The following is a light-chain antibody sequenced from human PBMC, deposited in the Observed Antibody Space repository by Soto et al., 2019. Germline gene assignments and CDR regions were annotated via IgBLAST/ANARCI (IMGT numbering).Light chain of an antibody. CDR3: QQYDDWLRLT. CDR2: GAS. CDR1: QSVNIY. V-gene: IGKV3D-15*01. Sequence: IVITQSPATLGVSPGERSTLSCRASQSVNIYLAWYQQKPGQAPRLLIFGASYRATGIPARFSGSGSGTEFNLTISSLQSEDFAVYFCQQYDDWLRLTFGGGTKVDIK. J-gene: IGKJ4*01.